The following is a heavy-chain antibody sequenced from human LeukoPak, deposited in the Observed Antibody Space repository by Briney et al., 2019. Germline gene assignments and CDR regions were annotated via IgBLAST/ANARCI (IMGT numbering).Heavy chain of an antibody. CDR2: IYSGGST. CDR1: GFTFDDYG. J-gene: IGHJ3*02. CDR3: ARKGNAFDI. Sequence: PGGSLRLSCAASGFTFDDYGMSWVRQAPGKGLERVSVIYSGGSTYYADSVKGRFTISKDNDKNTRYLQMNSLRAEDTAVYYCARKGNAFDIWGQGTMVTVSS. V-gene: IGHV3-53*01.